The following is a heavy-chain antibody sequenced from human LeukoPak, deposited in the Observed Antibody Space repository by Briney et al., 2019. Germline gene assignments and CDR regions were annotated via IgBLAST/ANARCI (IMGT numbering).Heavy chain of an antibody. CDR1: ADSISSGYY. V-gene: IGHV4-38-2*02. CDR3: ARDGASASGSWSGP. J-gene: IGHJ5*02. Sequence: PSETLSLICTVSADSISSGYYWGWIRQSPGKGLEWIGSIYHSGSTYYNPSLRSRVTISVDMSKNQFSLRLNSVTAADTAVYYCARDGASASGSWSGPWGQGTLVIVSS. D-gene: IGHD1-26*01. CDR2: IYHSGST.